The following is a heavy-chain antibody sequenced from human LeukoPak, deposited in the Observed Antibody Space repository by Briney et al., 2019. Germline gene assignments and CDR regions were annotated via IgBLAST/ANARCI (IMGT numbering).Heavy chain of an antibody. CDR3: TRRAGTDSNGAFDI. J-gene: IGHJ3*02. CDR2: IYYSGST. D-gene: IGHD6-19*01. CDR1: GGSISSYY. V-gene: IGHV4-59*12. Sequence: SETLSLTCTVSGGSISSYYWSWIRQPPGKGLEWIGYIYYSGSTNYNPSLKSRVTISVDKSKNQFSLNLNSVTAADTAVYYCTRRAGTDSNGAFDIWGQGTVVTVSS.